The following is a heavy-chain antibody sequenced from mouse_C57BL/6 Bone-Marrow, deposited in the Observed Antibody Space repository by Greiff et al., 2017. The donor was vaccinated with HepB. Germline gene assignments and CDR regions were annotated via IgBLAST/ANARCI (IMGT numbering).Heavy chain of an antibody. CDR3: ARSYYYGSRVYALVC. D-gene: IGHD1-1*01. Sequence: VQLQQSGAELARPGASVKLSCKASGYTFTSYGISWVKQRTGQGLEWIGEIYPRSGNTYYNEKFKGKATLTADKSSSTAYMELRSLTSEDSAVYFCARSYYYGSRVYALVCWGQGTSVPVSS. J-gene: IGHJ4*01. CDR1: GYTFTSYG. V-gene: IGHV1-81*01. CDR2: IYPRSGNT.